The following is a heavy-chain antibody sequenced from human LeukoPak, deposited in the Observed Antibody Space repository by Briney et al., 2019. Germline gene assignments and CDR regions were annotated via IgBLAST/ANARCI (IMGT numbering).Heavy chain of an antibody. J-gene: IGHJ4*02. Sequence: PGRSLRLSCAASGFTFSSYGMHWVRQAPGKGLEWVAVISYDGSNKYYADSVKGRFTISRDNSKNTLYLQMSSLRTEDTAVYYCARTVAAAGPMDYWGQGTLVTVSS. V-gene: IGHV3-30*03. CDR3: ARTVAAAGPMDY. CDR1: GFTFSSYG. D-gene: IGHD2-15*01. CDR2: ISYDGSNK.